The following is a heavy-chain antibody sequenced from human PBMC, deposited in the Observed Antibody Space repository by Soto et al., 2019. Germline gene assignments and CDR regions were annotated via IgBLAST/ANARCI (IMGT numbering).Heavy chain of an antibody. CDR2: IIPIFGTA. CDR3: AREALTYYDYFWGSYRPRDAFDI. D-gene: IGHD3-16*02. Sequence: SVKVSCKASGGTFSSYAISWVRQAPGQGLEWMGGIIPIFGTANYAQKFQGRVTITADESTSTAYMELSSLRSEDTAVYYCAREALTYYDYFWGSYRPRDAFDIWGQGTMVTVSS. V-gene: IGHV1-69*13. J-gene: IGHJ3*02. CDR1: GGTFSSYA.